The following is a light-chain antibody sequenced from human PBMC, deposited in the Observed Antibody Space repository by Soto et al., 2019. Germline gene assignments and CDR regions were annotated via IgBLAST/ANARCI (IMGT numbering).Light chain of an antibody. CDR2: GAS. J-gene: IGKJ1*01. CDR3: QQYGSSPRT. V-gene: IGKV3-20*01. Sequence: EIVMTQSPATLSVSPGGRATLSCRASQSISDTLAWYQQKPGQAPRLLIYGASSRATGIPDRFSGSVSGTDITLTISRLEPEDFAVYYCQQYGSSPRTFGQGTKVDIK. CDR1: QSISDT.